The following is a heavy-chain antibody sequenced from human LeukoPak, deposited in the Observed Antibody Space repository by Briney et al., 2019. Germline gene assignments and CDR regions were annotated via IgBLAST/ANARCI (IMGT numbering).Heavy chain of an antibody. Sequence: ASVKVSCKASGYRFTSYDMHWVRQAPGQGLEWMGIINPSGGSTSYAQRFQGRVAMTRDTSTTTVYMEVNSLTSEDTAVYFCARSEPTAAPFDYWGQGTLVTVSS. CDR3: ARSEPTAAPFDY. V-gene: IGHV1-46*01. CDR2: INPSGGST. D-gene: IGHD2-2*01. CDR1: GYRFTSYD. J-gene: IGHJ4*02.